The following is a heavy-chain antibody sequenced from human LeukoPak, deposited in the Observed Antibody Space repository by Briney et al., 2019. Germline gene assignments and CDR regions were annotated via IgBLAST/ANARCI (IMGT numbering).Heavy chain of an antibody. J-gene: IGHJ3*02. V-gene: IGHV1-2*04. CDR1: GYTFTGYY. Sequence: GASVKVSCKASGYTFTGYYMHWVRQAPGQGLEWKGWINPKNGDTNYVPKFQGWVTLTRDTSISTAYMELSRLTSDDTAVYYCARDWSPGGSKNAFDIWGQGTMVTVPS. CDR2: INPKNGDT. CDR3: ARDWSPGGSKNAFDI. D-gene: IGHD2-15*01.